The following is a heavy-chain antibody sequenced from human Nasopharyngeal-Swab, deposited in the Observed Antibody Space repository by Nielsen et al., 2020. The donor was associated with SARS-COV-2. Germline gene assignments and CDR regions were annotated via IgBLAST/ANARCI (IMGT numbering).Heavy chain of an antibody. CDR1: GYTFTSYG. CDR2: ISAYNGST. D-gene: IGHD6-13*01. V-gene: IGHV1-18*01. J-gene: IGHJ6*02. Sequence: ASVKVSCKASGYTFTSYGISWVRQAPGQGLEWMGWISAYNGSTSYAQKFQGRVTMTRDTSTSTVYMELSSLRSEDTAVYYCASRTPASSWYVLDYYYGMDVWGQGTTVTVSS. CDR3: ASRTPASSWYVLDYYYGMDV.